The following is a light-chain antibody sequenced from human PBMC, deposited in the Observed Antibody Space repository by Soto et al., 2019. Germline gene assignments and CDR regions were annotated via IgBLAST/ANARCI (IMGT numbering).Light chain of an antibody. CDR1: SSDVGGYNY. J-gene: IGLJ3*02. CDR3: SSYTSSSILWV. Sequence: QSALTQPASVSGSPGQSITISCIGTSSDVGGYNYVSWYQQHPGKAPKLMIYEVSNRPSGVSNRFSGSKSGNTASLTISGLHAEDEAGYYCSSYTSSSILWVFGGGTKLTVL. V-gene: IGLV2-14*01. CDR2: EVS.